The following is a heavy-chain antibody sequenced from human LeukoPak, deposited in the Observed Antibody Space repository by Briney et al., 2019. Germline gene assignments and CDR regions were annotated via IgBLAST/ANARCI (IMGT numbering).Heavy chain of an antibody. J-gene: IGHJ3*02. V-gene: IGHV3-11*01. CDR3: ARQIRVNAFDI. D-gene: IGHD4-23*01. Sequence: PGGSLRLSCAASGFTFSDYYMTWIRQAPGKGLEWVSYIGGSGSTIYYADSVKGRFTISRDNAKNSLYLQMNSLRVEDTAVYYCARQIRVNAFDIWGPGTMVTVFS. CDR1: GFTFSDYY. CDR2: IGGSGSTI.